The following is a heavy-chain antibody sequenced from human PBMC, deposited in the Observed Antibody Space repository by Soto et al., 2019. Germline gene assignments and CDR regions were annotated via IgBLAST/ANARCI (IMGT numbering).Heavy chain of an antibody. D-gene: IGHD5-12*01. CDR1: GGSISSSNW. V-gene: IGHV4-4*02. CDR3: ARDSKWLPKENRYYHSGMDV. J-gene: IGHJ6*02. CDR2: IYHSGST. Sequence: PSETLSLTCTVSGGSISSSNWCSWVRQPPGKGLEWIGEIYHSGSTNYNPSLKSRVTISVDKSKNQFSLNLSSVTAAATAVYYCARDSKWLPKENRYYHSGMDVWGQGTRVTVSS.